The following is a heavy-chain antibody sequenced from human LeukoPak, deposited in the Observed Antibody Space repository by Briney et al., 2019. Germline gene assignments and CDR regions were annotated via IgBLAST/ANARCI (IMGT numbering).Heavy chain of an antibody. Sequence: PGGSLRLSCAASGFTFSSYAMSWVRQAPGKGLEWVSAISGSGGSTYYADSVKGRFIISRDNSKNTLYLQMNSLRAEDTAVYYCATPLGLGITIFGVVTAYYFDYWGQGTLVTVSS. CDR3: ATPLGLGITIFGVVTAYYFDY. CDR1: GFTFSSYA. CDR2: ISGSGGST. V-gene: IGHV3-23*01. D-gene: IGHD3-3*01. J-gene: IGHJ4*02.